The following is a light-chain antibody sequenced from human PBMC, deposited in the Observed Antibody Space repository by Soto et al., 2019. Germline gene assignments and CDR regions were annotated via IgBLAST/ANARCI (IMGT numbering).Light chain of an antibody. Sequence: DIQMTQSPSTLSASVGDRVTITCRASQTIDSWLAWYQQRPGKPPNLLIYKASTLASGVPSRFSGSGSGTEFTLAINSLQPGDFAVYYCQQYNNWPPITFGQGTRLEIK. J-gene: IGKJ5*01. CDR3: QQYNNWPPIT. V-gene: IGKV1-5*03. CDR2: KAS. CDR1: QTIDSW.